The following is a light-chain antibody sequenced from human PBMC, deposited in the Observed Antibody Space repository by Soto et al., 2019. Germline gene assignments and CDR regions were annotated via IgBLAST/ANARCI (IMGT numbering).Light chain of an antibody. V-gene: IGKV3-20*01. J-gene: IGKJ5*01. CDR2: GAS. Sequence: EIGLTQSPGTLSLSPGERATLSCRASQRVSSGYLAWYQQKPGQAPRLLIYGASNRATDIPDRFSGRGSGTDFTLTISRLEPEDFAVYYCQQYGSSPPSSTFGQGTRLENK. CDR3: QQYGSSPPSST. CDR1: QRVSSGY.